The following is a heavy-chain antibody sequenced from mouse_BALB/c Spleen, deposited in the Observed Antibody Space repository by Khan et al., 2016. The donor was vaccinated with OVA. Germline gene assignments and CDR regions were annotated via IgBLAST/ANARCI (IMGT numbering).Heavy chain of an antibody. D-gene: IGHD3-3*01. CDR3: AGGRAY. Sequence: EVQLQESGPGLVKPSQSLSLTCTVTGYSITSDYAWNWIRQFPGNRLEWMGYITYSGRTSYPPSLKSRISITRDTSKNHFFLQLNSVTIDDAATNYCAGGRAYWGQGTLVTVSA. V-gene: IGHV3-2*02. J-gene: IGHJ3*01. CDR1: GYSITSDYA. CDR2: ITYSGRT.